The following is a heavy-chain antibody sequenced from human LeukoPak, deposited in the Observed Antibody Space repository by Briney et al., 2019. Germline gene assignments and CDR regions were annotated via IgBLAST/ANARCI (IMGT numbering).Heavy chain of an antibody. J-gene: IGHJ5*02. Sequence: GASVKVSCKASGYTYSDYYMHWVRQAPGQGLEWTGWINPKSGVTNYALKFQGRVTMTRDTSINTAYMELTRLRSDDTAVFYCARGAHIAATAGGWFYPWGQGTLVTVSS. CDR2: INPKSGVT. CDR3: ARGAHIAATAGGWFYP. CDR1: GYTYSDYY. D-gene: IGHD2-15*01. V-gene: IGHV1-2*02.